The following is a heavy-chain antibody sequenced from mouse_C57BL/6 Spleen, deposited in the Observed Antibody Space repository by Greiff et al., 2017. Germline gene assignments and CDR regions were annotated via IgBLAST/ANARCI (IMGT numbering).Heavy chain of an antibody. J-gene: IGHJ2*01. CDR1: GYTFTDYE. CDR2: IDPETGGT. Sequence: SGAELVRPGASVTLSCKASGYTFTDYEMHWVKQTPVHGLEWIGAIDPETGGTAYNQKFKGKAILTADKSSSTAYMELRSLTSEDSAVYYCTPIYYYGSSDFDYWGQGTTLTVSS. CDR3: TPIYYYGSSDFDY. D-gene: IGHD1-1*01. V-gene: IGHV1-15*01.